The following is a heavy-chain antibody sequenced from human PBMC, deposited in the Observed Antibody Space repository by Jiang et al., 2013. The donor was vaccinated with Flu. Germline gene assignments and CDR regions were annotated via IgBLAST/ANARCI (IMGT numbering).Heavy chain of an antibody. V-gene: IGHV4-34*01. D-gene: IGHD2-2*01. Sequence: LLKPSETLSLTCAVYGGSFSGYYWSWIRQPPGKGLEWIGEINHSGSTNYNPSLKSRVTISVDTSKNQFPLKLSSVTAADTAVYYCARRRGIVVPAAMKNPFDPWGQGTLVTVSS. J-gene: IGHJ5*02. CDR2: INHSGST. CDR1: GGSFSGYY. CDR3: ARRRGIVVPAAMKNPFDP.